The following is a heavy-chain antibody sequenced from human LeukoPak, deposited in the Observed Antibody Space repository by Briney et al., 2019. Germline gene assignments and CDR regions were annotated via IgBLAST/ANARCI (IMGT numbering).Heavy chain of an antibody. CDR1: GFPFSNYA. CDR2: ISYDGNTE. CDR3: ARPSAQSFPYMNA. Sequence: GGSLRLSCAASGFPFSNYAMHWVRQAPGKGPEWVAMISYDGNTEWYADSVKGRFTFSRDNSKNTLYLQMNRLKTEDTAVYYCARPSAQSFPYMNAWGRGTTVTVSS. J-gene: IGHJ6*03. V-gene: IGHV3-30*01.